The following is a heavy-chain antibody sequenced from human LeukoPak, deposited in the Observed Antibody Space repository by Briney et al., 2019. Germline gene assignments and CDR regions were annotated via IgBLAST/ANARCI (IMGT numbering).Heavy chain of an antibody. CDR2: ISGSGGST. CDR3: ARSDIFGYYFDY. J-gene: IGHJ4*02. D-gene: IGHD3-9*01. Sequence: PGGSLRLSCAASGFTFSSYAMSWVRQAPGKGLEWVSAISGSGGSTYYADSVKGRFTISRDNSKNSLYLQMNSLRAEDTAVYYCARSDIFGYYFDYWGQGTLVTVSS. V-gene: IGHV3-23*01. CDR1: GFTFSSYA.